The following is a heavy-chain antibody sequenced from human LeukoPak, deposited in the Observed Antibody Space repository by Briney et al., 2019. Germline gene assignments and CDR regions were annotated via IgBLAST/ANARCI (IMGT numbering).Heavy chain of an antibody. CDR1: GGSFSGYY. Sequence: PSETLSLTCAVYGGSFSGYYWSWIRQPPGKGLEWIGEINHSGSTNYNPSLKSRVTISVDTSKNQFSLKLSSVTAADTAAYYCARGRRVVVAATPGYLNYWGQGTLVTVSS. D-gene: IGHD2-15*01. CDR3: ARGRRVVVAATPGYLNY. V-gene: IGHV4-34*01. J-gene: IGHJ4*02. CDR2: INHSGST.